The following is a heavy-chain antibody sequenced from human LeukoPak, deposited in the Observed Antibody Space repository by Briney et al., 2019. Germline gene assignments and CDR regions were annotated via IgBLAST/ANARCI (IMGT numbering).Heavy chain of an antibody. CDR2: INSGGYSI. CDR1: GFTFSSYW. J-gene: IGHJ4*02. CDR3: ARERGGNFDS. Sequence: GGSLRLSCAASGFTFSSYWMHWVRQAPGKGLEWVSRINSGGYSIGYAAAVKGRFTISRDNAKNTLYLQMNSLRAEDTAVYYCARERGGNFDSWGQGTLVTVSS. D-gene: IGHD1-26*01. V-gene: IGHV3-74*01.